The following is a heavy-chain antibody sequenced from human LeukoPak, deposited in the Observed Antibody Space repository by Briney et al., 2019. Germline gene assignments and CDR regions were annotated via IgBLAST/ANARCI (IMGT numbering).Heavy chain of an antibody. Sequence: GGSLRLSCAASGFTFTTYWMSWVRQAPGRGLEWVANIKQDGSEKNYVDSVKGRFTISRDNAKNSLYLEMNSLRAEDTAVYYCARANYYDISGYDYWGQGTLVTVSS. D-gene: IGHD3-22*01. CDR2: IKQDGSEK. CDR1: GFTFTTYW. V-gene: IGHV3-7*02. CDR3: ARANYYDISGYDY. J-gene: IGHJ4*02.